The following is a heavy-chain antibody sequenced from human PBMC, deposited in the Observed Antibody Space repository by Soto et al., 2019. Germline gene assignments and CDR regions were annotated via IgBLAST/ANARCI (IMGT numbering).Heavy chain of an antibody. V-gene: IGHV3-73*01. Sequence: GGSLRLSCAASGFTFSGSSMHWVRQASGKGMEWVGRIRSKANSYATAYAASVKGRFTISRDDSKNTAYLQMNSLKTEDTAVYYCTRNAEGPYLGDAFYIWGQGTMVTVSS. CDR1: GFTFSGSS. J-gene: IGHJ3*02. CDR2: IRSKANSYAT. CDR3: TRNAEGPYLGDAFYI. D-gene: IGHD3-16*01.